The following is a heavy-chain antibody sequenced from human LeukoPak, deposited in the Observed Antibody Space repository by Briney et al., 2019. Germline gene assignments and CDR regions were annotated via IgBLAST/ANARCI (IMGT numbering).Heavy chain of an antibody. CDR1: GFSFSSYS. CDR3: AKDPYSGSYDYFEY. J-gene: IGHJ4*02. V-gene: IGHV3-21*04. D-gene: IGHD1-26*01. Sequence: GGSLRLSCAASGFSFSSYSMNWVRQAPGKGLEWVSSISSSGSYIYYADSVKGRFTISRDNSKNTLYLQMNSLRAEDTAVYYCAKDPYSGSYDYFEYWGQGTLVTVSS. CDR2: ISSSGSYI.